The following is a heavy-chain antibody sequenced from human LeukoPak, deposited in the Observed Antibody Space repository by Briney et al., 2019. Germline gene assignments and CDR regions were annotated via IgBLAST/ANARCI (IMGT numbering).Heavy chain of an antibody. CDR1: GFTFSSYG. V-gene: IGHV3-33*06. D-gene: IGHD6-6*01. Sequence: GRSLRLSCAASGFTFSSYGMHWVRQAPGKGLEWVALIWYDGSNKYYADSVKGRFTISRDNSKNTLYLQMNSLRAEDTAVYYCAKVQSGQLGDLDYWGQGTLVTVSS. CDR3: AKVQSGQLGDLDY. J-gene: IGHJ4*02. CDR2: IWYDGSNK.